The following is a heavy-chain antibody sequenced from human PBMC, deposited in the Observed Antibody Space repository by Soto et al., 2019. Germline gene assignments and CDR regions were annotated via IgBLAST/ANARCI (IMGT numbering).Heavy chain of an antibody. CDR1: GFPFSSYG. CDR3: AKDRSIAAAGLKYYFDY. D-gene: IGHD6-13*01. J-gene: IGHJ4*02. Sequence: QVQLVESGGGVVQPGRSLRLSCAASGFPFSSYGMHWVRQAPGKGLEWVAVISYDGSNKYYADSVKGRFTISRDNSKNTLYLQMNSLRAEDTAVYYCAKDRSIAAAGLKYYFDYWGQGTLVTVSS. V-gene: IGHV3-30*18. CDR2: ISYDGSNK.